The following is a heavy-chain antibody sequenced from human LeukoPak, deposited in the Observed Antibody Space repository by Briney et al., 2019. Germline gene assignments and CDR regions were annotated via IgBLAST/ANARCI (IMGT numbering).Heavy chain of an antibody. D-gene: IGHD5-18*01. V-gene: IGHV1-69*01. CDR1: RCTLHKYA. CDR3: ARGPPGYSSGYPFDG. J-gene: IGHJ4*02. Sequence: VKDSLLASRCTLHKYASTSVGQAPGHRGEWLGGFVTISGTNNYAPKFQGGATISANETTSKAYMELSSLRSEDTAVYYCARGPPGYSSGYPFDGWGQGTLVTV. CDR2: FVTISGTN.